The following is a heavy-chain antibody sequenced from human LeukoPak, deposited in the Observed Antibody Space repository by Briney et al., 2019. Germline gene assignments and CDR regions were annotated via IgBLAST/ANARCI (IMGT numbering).Heavy chain of an antibody. CDR1: GFTFSSYD. V-gene: IGHV3-13*01. Sequence: GGSLRLSCAASGFTFSSYDMHWVRQATGKGLEWVSAIGTAGDTYYPGSVKSRFTISRENAKNSLYLQMNSLRAGDTAVYYCARAKSGWYHFDYWGQGTLVTVSS. CDR3: ARAKSGWYHFDY. CDR2: IGTAGDT. J-gene: IGHJ4*02. D-gene: IGHD6-19*01.